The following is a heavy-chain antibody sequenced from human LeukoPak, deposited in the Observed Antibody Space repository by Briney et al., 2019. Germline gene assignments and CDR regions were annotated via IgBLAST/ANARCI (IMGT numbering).Heavy chain of an antibody. V-gene: IGHV3-30-3*01. D-gene: IGHD3-3*01. CDR2: ISYDGSNK. Sequence: GGSLRLSCAASGFTFSSYAMPWVRQAPGKGLEWVAVISYDGSNKYYADSVKGRFTISRDNSKNTLYLQMNSLRAEDTAVYYCARDITQAFWSGYYSDYWGQGTLVTVSS. CDR3: ARDITQAFWSGYYSDY. J-gene: IGHJ4*02. CDR1: GFTFSSYA.